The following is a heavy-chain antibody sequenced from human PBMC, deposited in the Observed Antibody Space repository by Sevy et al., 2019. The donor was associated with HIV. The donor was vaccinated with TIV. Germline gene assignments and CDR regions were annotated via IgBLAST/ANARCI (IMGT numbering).Heavy chain of an antibody. J-gene: IGHJ3*02. D-gene: IGHD5-12*01. CDR2: IWYDGSNK. CDR1: GFTFSSYG. Sequence: GGSLRLSCAASGFTFSSYGMHWVRQAPGKGLEWVAVIWYDGSNKYYADSVKGRFTISRDNSKNTLYLQMNSLRAEDTAVYYCARDAGYERDDAFDIWGQGTMVTVSS. CDR3: ARDAGYERDDAFDI. V-gene: IGHV3-33*01.